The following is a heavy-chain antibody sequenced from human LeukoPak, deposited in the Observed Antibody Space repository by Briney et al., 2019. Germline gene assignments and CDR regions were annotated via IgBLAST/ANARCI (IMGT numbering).Heavy chain of an antibody. D-gene: IGHD4-11*01. Sequence: PGGSLGLSCAASGFIYSHYGMHWVRQAPGKGLEWVAVIWSDGTNSFYGGSVKGRFTISRDNSQNTLFLQMDSLRVEDTAVYYCVRDAQRGFDYSNSLRYWGHGTLVTVSS. CDR3: VRDAQRGFDYSNSLRY. J-gene: IGHJ4*01. CDR1: GFIYSHYG. V-gene: IGHV3-33*08. CDR2: IWSDGTNS.